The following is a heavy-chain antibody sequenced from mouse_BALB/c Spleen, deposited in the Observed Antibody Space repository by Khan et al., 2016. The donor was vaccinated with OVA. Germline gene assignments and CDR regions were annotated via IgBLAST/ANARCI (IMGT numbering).Heavy chain of an antibody. Sequence: EVQLQESGPGLVKPSQSLSLTCTVTGYSITSDYAWNWIRQFPGNKLEWMGYISYSGNIHYNPSLKSRISITRDTSKNQFFLQLTSCTTEDTATYYCARIYGGDFDYWGQGTTLTVSS. D-gene: IGHD1-1*01. V-gene: IGHV3-2*02. CDR1: GYSITSDYA. CDR3: ARIYGGDFDY. J-gene: IGHJ2*01. CDR2: ISYSGNI.